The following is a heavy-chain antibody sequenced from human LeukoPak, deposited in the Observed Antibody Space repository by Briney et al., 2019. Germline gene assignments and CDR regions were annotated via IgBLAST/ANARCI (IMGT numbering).Heavy chain of an antibody. J-gene: IGHJ4*02. CDR2: FNWDGGST. D-gene: IGHD2-2*02. CDR3: TKGSNTWPSLFDY. V-gene: IGHV3-43*01. CDR1: GFNFEDYT. Sequence: GGSLRLSCAASGFNFEDYTMHWVRQTPGKGLEWVSLFNWDGGSTYYADSMKGRFAISRDNNKNSLYLQMTSLRTEDTALYYCTKGSNTWPSLFDYWGQGTLVTVSS.